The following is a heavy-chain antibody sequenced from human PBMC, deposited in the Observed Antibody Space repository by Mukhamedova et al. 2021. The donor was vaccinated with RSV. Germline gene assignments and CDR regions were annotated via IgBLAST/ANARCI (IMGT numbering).Heavy chain of an antibody. J-gene: IGHJ4*02. D-gene: IGHD6-19*01. V-gene: IGHV3-11*06. CDR3: ARKRSEQWLVYFDY. CDR2: ISSSSSYT. Sequence: GLEWVSYISSSSSYTNYADSVKGRFTISRDNAKNSLYLQMNSLRAEDTAVYYCARKRSEQWLVYFDYWGQGTLVTVSS.